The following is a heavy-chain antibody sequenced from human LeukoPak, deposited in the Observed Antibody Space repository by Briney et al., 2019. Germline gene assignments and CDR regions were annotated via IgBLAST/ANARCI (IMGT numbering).Heavy chain of an antibody. V-gene: IGHV3-48*03. J-gene: IGHJ5*02. CDR3: ARGGPEGWFGELARNWFDP. CDR1: GFTFSSYE. CDR2: ISSSGSTI. Sequence: PGGSLRLSCAASGFTFSSYEMNWVRQAPGKGLEWVSYISSSGSTIYYADSVKGRFTISRDNAKNSLYLQMNSPRAEDTAVYYCARGGPEGWFGELARNWFDPWGQGTLVTVSS. D-gene: IGHD3-10*01.